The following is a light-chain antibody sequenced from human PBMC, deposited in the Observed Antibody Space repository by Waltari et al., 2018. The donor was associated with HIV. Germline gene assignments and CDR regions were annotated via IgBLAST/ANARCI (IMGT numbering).Light chain of an antibody. V-gene: IGKV3-20*01. CDR2: GAS. CDR3: QQYDNSPVT. CDR1: QSLRRTY. Sequence: TLSLSPGEGATLSCRASQSLRRTYLAWYQQKPGQAPRLLIYGASTRATGIPDRFSGRGSGTDFTLTISRLEPEDFAVYYCQQYDNSPVTFGQGTRLEIK. J-gene: IGKJ5*01.